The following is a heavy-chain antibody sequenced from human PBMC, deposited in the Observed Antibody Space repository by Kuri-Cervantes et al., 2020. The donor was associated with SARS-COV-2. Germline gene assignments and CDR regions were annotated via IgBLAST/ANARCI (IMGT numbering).Heavy chain of an antibody. CDR3: ARVPEGGYSFQH. Sequence: GSLRLSCTVSGGSISSHYWSWIRQPPGKGLEWIGYIYYSGSTNYNPSLKSRVTISVDTSKNQFSLKLSSVTAADTAVYYCARVPEGGYSFQHWGQGTLVTVSS. J-gene: IGHJ1*01. CDR1: GGSISSHY. V-gene: IGHV4-59*11. D-gene: IGHD6-13*01. CDR2: IYYSGST.